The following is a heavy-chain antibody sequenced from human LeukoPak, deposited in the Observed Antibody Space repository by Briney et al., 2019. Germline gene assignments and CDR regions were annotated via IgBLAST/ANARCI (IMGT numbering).Heavy chain of an antibody. CDR2: IKQDGSEK. CDR1: GFTFSSYW. Sequence: GGSLRLSCAASGFTFSSYWMSWVRQAPGKGLEWVANIKQDGSEKYYVDSVEGRFTISRDNAKNSLYLQMNSLRAEDTAVYYCAKDRCSNGVGCYYYYMDVWGKGTTVTISS. V-gene: IGHV3-7*01. J-gene: IGHJ6*03. CDR3: AKDRCSNGVGCYYYYMDV. D-gene: IGHD2-8*01.